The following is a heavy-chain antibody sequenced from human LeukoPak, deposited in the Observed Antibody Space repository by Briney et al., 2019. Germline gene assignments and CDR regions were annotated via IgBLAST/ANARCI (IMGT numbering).Heavy chain of an antibody. CDR2: IRYDGSNK. D-gene: IGHD3-16*01. V-gene: IGHV3-30*02. CDR3: AKDNYDYVLCCYYYYMDV. Sequence: GGSLRLSCAASGFTFSSYGMHWVRQAPGKGLEWVAFIRYDGSNKYYADSVEGRFTISRDNSKNTLYLQMNSLRAEDTAVYYCAKDNYDYVLCCYYYYMDVWGKGTTVTISS. J-gene: IGHJ6*03. CDR1: GFTFSSYG.